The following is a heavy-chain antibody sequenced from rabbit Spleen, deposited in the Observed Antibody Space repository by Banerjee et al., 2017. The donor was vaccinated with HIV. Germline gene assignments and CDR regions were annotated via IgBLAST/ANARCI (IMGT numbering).Heavy chain of an antibody. V-gene: IGHV1S40*01. CDR1: GFSFSSSYD. CDR2: IYTGGSGST. J-gene: IGHJ4*01. D-gene: IGHD2-1*01. CDR3: ARGSATMTMVITGYYLSL. Sequence: QQLEESGGGLVKPGASLTLICTASGFSFSSSYDMCWVRQAPGKGLEWIACIYTGGSGSTAYASWAKGRFTISKTSSTTVTLQLNSLTAADTATYFCARGSATMTMVITGYYLSLWGPGTLVTVS.